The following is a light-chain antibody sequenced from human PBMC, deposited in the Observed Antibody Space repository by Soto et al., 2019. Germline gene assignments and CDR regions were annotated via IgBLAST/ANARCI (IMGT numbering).Light chain of an antibody. J-gene: IGKJ2*01. Sequence: EIVMTQSPATRSVSPGERATLSCKASQSVSSNLAWYQQKPGQAPRLLIYGASTRATGIQARFSGSGSGTEFTLTISSLQAEDFAFYYCQQYNNWPHSFGQGTKLEIK. CDR2: GAS. CDR1: QSVSSN. CDR3: QQYNNWPHS. V-gene: IGKV3-15*01.